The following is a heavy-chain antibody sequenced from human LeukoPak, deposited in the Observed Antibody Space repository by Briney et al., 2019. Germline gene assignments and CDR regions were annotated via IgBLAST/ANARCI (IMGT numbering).Heavy chain of an antibody. J-gene: IGHJ1*01. CDR3: ARGSSNWFGYLPH. V-gene: IGHV1-2*02. D-gene: IGHD3-10*01. CDR1: GYTFTGYY. Sequence: ASVKVSCKASGYTFTGYYLHWVRQAPGQGLEWMGWINPDSGGTSYTQNFQGRVTMTRDTSISTAYMELSRLRSDDTALYYCARGSSNWFGYLPHWGQGTLVTVSS. CDR2: INPDSGGT.